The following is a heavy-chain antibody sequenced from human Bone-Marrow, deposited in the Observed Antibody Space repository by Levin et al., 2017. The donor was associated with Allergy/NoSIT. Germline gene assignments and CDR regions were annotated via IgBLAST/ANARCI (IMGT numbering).Heavy chain of an antibody. D-gene: IGHD3-22*01. CDR1: GFTFSSYG. CDR2: ISRSSGTI. CDR3: ARGISMIEVLSIDAFDI. V-gene: IGHV3-48*04. J-gene: IGHJ3*02. Sequence: GGSLRLSCAASGFTFSSYGMHWVRQAPGKGLEWVSYISRSSGTIFYADSVKGRFTISRDNAKNSLFLQMNSLRAEDTALYYCARGISMIEVLSIDAFDIWGQGTLVTVSS.